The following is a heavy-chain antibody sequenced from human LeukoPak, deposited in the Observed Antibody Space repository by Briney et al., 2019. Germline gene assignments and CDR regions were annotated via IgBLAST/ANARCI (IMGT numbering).Heavy chain of an antibody. J-gene: IGHJ4*02. D-gene: IGHD3-22*01. CDR2: ISSSSSPI. CDR1: GFTFSTYE. Sequence: GGSLRLSCAASGFTFSTYEMNWVRQAPGKGLEWVSYISSSSSPIYYADSVKGRFTISRDNSKNTLYLQMNSLRAEDTAVYYCARGPRFAIRLIVVVTKGHFDYWGQGTLVTVSS. V-gene: IGHV3-48*01. CDR3: ARGPRFAIRLIVVVTKGHFDY.